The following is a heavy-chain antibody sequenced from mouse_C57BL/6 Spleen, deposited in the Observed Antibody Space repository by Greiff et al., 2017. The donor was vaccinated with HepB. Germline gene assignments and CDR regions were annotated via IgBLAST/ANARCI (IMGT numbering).Heavy chain of an antibody. CDR3: ARSVYYGNYYAMDY. CDR2: ISYSGST. CDR1: AYSIPSDY. D-gene: IGHD2-1*01. J-gene: IGHJ4*01. V-gene: IGHV3-8*01. Sequence: QLVESGPGRAKPSQTLSLPCSVTAYSIPSDYWTGFRKFPGIKLEYMGYISYSGSTYYNPSLKSRISITRDTSKNQYYLQLNSVTTEDTATYYCARSVYYGNYYAMDYWGQGTSVTVSS.